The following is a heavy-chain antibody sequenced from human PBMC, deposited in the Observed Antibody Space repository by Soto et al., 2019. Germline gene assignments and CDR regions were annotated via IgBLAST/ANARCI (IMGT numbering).Heavy chain of an antibody. CDR3: ARRRCSSTSCPRNYYGMDV. CDR2: IDPSVSHT. D-gene: IGHD2-2*01. CDR1: DGSIRHHW. Sequence: PWAPKRISCKTSDGSIRHHWISCVRKLDGEALDWMGRIDPSVSHTTYSPSFQGHVTFSADKSISTAYLLLKASDTAMYYCARRRCSSTSCPRNYYGMDVWGQVTTVAVS. J-gene: IGHJ6*02. V-gene: IGHV5-10-1*01.